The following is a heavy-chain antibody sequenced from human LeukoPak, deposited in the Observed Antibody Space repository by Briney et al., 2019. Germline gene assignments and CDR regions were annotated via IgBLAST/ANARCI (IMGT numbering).Heavy chain of an antibody. Sequence: RSLRLSCTASGFTFGDYAMSWFRQAPGKGLEWVGFIRSKAYGGTTEYAASVKGRFTISRDDSKSIAYLQMNSLKTEDTAVYYCTSRTSSSWYFDLAEYFQHWGQGTPVTVSS. CDR2: IRSKAYGGTT. CDR3: TSRTSSSWYFDLAEYFQH. D-gene: IGHD6-13*01. CDR1: GFTFGDYA. J-gene: IGHJ1*01. V-gene: IGHV3-49*03.